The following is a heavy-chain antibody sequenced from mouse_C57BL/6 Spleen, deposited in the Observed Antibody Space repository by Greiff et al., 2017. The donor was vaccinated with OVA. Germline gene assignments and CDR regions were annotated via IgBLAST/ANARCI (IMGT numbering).Heavy chain of an antibody. J-gene: IGHJ4*01. V-gene: IGHV1-55*01. Sequence: QVQLQQPGAELVKPGASVKMSCKASGYTFTSYWITWVKQRPGQGLEWIGDIYPGSGSTNYNEKFKSMATLTVDTSSSTAYMQLSSLTSEDSAVYYCVITTSYYYAMDYWGQGTSVTVSS. D-gene: IGHD2-4*01. CDR3: VITTSYYYAMDY. CDR2: IYPGSGST. CDR1: GYTFTSYW.